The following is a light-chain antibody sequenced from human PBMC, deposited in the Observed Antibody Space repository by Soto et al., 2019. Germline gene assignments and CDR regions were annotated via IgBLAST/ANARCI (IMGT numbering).Light chain of an antibody. CDR3: LQHNSYPRLS. J-gene: IGKJ4*01. CDR2: AVS. V-gene: IGKV1-17*01. CDR1: QDIRSD. Sequence: DIQLTQSPSPLSASVGDRVTITCRASQDIRSDLGWYQQKPGKAPKRLIYAVSSLQSGVPRRFSGSGSGAEFTLTISSLQPEGSATYYCLQHNSYPRLSFGGGTKVDIK.